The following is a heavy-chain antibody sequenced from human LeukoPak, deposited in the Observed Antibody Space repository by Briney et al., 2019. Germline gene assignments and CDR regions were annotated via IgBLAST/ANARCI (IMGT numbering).Heavy chain of an antibody. CDR3: ARDQVVGAPGAFDI. CDR2: IYIGGST. V-gene: IGHV3-53*01. CDR1: GFTVSSNY. J-gene: IGHJ3*02. Sequence: QPGGSLRLSCAASGFTVSSNYMSWVRHAPRKGLERVSVIYIGGSTYYADSATGRFTISRDNSKNLLYLQMNSLGAEDTAGYYCARDQVVGAPGAFDIWGQGTMVTVSS. D-gene: IGHD1-26*01.